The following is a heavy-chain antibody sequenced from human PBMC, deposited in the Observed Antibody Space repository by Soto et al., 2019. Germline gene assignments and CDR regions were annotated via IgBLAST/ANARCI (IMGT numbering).Heavy chain of an antibody. CDR2: ISYDGSNK. CDR1: GFTFSSYA. J-gene: IGHJ4*02. CDR3: AREMGSVVVVGNYFDY. Sequence: QVQLVESGGGVVQPGRSLRLSCAASGFTFSSYAMHWVRQAPGKGLEWVAVISYDGSNKYYADSVKGRFTISRDNSKNTLYLQMNSLRAEDTAVYYCAREMGSVVVVGNYFDYWGQGTLVTVSS. V-gene: IGHV3-30-3*01. D-gene: IGHD2-15*01.